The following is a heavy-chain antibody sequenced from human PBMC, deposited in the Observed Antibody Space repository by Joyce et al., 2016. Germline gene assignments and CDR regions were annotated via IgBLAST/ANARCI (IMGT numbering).Heavy chain of an antibody. CDR3: AGSTGGSYLFGMDV. V-gene: IGHV4-61*02. J-gene: IGHJ6*02. CDR1: GASATSGSFY. Sequence: QVQLQESGPGLVKPSQSLTLTCTVSGASATSGSFYWSWLRQPAGKGLELIGRIYTTGSTNYKSSLKSRVTMALDTSKNHVTLKLNSVTAADTAVYCGAGSTGGSYLFGMDVWGQGTTVTVSS. D-gene: IGHD1-26*01. CDR2: IYTTGST.